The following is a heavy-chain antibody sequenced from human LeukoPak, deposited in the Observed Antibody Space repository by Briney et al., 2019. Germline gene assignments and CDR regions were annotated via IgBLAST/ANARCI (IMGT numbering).Heavy chain of an antibody. V-gene: IGHV3-23*01. Sequence: PGGPLRLSCAPSGFTFSSYAMSWVREAPGKGLEWVSAISGSGGSTYYADSVKGRFTISRDNSKNTLYLQMNSLRAEDTAVYYCARDRSIAAAGQVDAFDIWGQGTMVTVSS. CDR2: ISGSGGST. D-gene: IGHD6-13*01. J-gene: IGHJ3*02. CDR1: GFTFSSYA. CDR3: ARDRSIAAAGQVDAFDI.